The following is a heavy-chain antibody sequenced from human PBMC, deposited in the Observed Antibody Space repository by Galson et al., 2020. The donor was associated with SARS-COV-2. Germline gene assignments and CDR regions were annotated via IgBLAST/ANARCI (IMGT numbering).Heavy chain of an antibody. D-gene: IGHD3-10*01. CDR1: GFTFSSYA. CDR3: ARGTYGSGDAFDI. CDR2: ISYDGSNK. V-gene: IGHV3-30*04. Sequence: QLGESLKISCAASGFTFSSYAMHWVRQAPGKGLEWVAVISYDGSNKYYADSVKGRFTISRDNSKNTLYLQMNSLRAEDTAVYYCARGTYGSGDAFDIWGQGTMVTVSS. J-gene: IGHJ3*02.